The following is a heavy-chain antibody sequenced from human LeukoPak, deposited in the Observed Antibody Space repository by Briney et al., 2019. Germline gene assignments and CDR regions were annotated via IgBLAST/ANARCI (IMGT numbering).Heavy chain of an antibody. CDR3: ASYRSQEQWLAYFDY. J-gene: IGHJ4*02. CDR2: IYTSGST. V-gene: IGHV4-4*07. D-gene: IGHD6-19*01. CDR1: RCSISSYY. Sequence: KPSETLSLTCTVSRCSISSYYWSCIRQPAGKGLEWIGRIYTSGSTNYNPSLKSRATMSVDTSKNQFSLKLSSVTAPDTAVYYCASYRSQEQWLAYFDYWGQGTLVTVSS.